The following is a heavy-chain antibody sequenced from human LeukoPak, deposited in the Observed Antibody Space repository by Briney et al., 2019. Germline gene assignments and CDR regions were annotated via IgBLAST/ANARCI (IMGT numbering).Heavy chain of an antibody. Sequence: GASVKVSCKASGYTFTSNYMHWVRQAPGQGLEWMGMIYPRDGSTSYAQKFQGRVTMTRDTSTSTVYMELSSLTSEDTAVYYCARDPYDSSGYYYFDYWGQGTLVTVSS. D-gene: IGHD3-22*01. CDR2: IYPRDGST. J-gene: IGHJ4*02. V-gene: IGHV1-46*01. CDR3: ARDPYDSSGYYYFDY. CDR1: GYTFTSNY.